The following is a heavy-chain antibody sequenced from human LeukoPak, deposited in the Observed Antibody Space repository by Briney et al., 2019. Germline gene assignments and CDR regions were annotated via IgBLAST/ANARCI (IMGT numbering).Heavy chain of an antibody. D-gene: IGHD6-19*01. V-gene: IGHV1-8*03. CDR2: MNPNSGNT. CDR3: ARSSSGWYNWFDP. J-gene: IGHJ5*02. Sequence: GASVKVSCKASGYTFTTYDINWVRQATGQGLEWMGWMNPNSGNTGYAQNFQGRVTITRNTSISTAYMELSSLRSEDTAVYYCARSSSGWYNWFDPWGQGTLVTVSS. CDR1: GYTFTTYD.